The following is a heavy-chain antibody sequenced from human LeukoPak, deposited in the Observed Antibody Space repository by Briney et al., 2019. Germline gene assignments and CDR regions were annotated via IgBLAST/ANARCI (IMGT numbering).Heavy chain of an antibody. CDR2: IKSKTDGGTT. Sequence: GGSLRLSCAAAGFTFSNAWMSWVRQAPGKGLEWVGCIKSKTDGGTTDYAAPVKGRFTISRDDSKNTLYLQMNSLKTEDTAVYYCTTDPIYTAFDYWGQGTLVTVSS. CDR1: GFTFSNAW. D-gene: IGHD4-11*01. J-gene: IGHJ4*02. CDR3: TTDPIYTAFDY. V-gene: IGHV3-15*01.